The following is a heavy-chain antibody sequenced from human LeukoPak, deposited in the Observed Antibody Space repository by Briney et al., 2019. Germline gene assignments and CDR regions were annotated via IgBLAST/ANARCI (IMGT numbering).Heavy chain of an antibody. CDR1: GFDFSDRG. V-gene: IGHV3-30*02. CDR3: AKTRIQLWFGGPRAGFDY. D-gene: IGHD5-18*01. Sequence: PGGSLRLSCAASGFDFSDRGMHWVRQAPGKGLEWVAFIRYDGSNKYYADSVKGRFTISRDNSKNTLYLQMNSLRAEDTAVYYCAKTRIQLWFGGPRAGFDYWGQGTLVTVSS. CDR2: IRYDGSNK. J-gene: IGHJ4*02.